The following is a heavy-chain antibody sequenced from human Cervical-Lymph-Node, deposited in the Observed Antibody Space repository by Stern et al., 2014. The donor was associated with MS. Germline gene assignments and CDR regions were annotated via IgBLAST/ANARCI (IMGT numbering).Heavy chain of an antibody. Sequence: VQLVESGPGLVKPSETLSLTCTVSGGSISSGTYYWGWIRQTPREGLEWIGSIDYTRTTYFNPSLKGRVIISVDPPKNQFSLPRPSVTAADTALYYCARRQGPLIAARPFDFWGQGTRVTVSS. V-gene: IGHV4-39*01. CDR2: IDYTRTT. D-gene: IGHD6-6*01. CDR1: GGSISSGTYY. J-gene: IGHJ4*02. CDR3: ARRQGPLIAARPFDF.